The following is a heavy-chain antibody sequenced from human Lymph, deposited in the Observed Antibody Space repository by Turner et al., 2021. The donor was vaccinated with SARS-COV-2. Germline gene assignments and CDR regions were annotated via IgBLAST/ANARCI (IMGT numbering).Heavy chain of an antibody. D-gene: IGHD5-12*01. Sequence: QVQLVESGGGVVQPGRSLRLSCAASGLTFSRYGMHWVRQAPGKGLEWVAVIWYDGSNKYYADSVKGRFTISRDNSKNTLYLQMNSLRAEDTAVYYCARVKGYNGYDLRYYYGMDVWGQGTTVTVSS. V-gene: IGHV3-33*01. J-gene: IGHJ6*02. CDR1: GLTFSRYG. CDR3: ARVKGYNGYDLRYYYGMDV. CDR2: IWYDGSNK.